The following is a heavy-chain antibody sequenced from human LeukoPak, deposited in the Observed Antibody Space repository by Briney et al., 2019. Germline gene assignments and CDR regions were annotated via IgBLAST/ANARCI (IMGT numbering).Heavy chain of an antibody. D-gene: IGHD7-27*01. CDR2: INHSGST. Sequence: PSETLSLTCAVYGGSFSGYYWSWIRQPPGKGLEWIGEINHSGSTNYNPSLKSRVTISVDTSKNQFSLKPSSVTAADTAVYYCARGWGGADAFDIWGQGTMVTVSS. CDR3: ARGWGGADAFDI. J-gene: IGHJ3*02. V-gene: IGHV4-34*01. CDR1: GGSFSGYY.